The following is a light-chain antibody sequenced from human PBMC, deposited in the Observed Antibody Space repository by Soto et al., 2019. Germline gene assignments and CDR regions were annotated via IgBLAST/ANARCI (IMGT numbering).Light chain of an antibody. CDR3: QQRGA. CDR1: QSVDSS. V-gene: IGKV3-11*01. Sequence: EVVLTQSPATLSLSPGERATLSCRASQSVDSSLAWYQQKVGQAPRLLIYDASDRATGIPGMFSGSGSGTDFTLTISSLETEDFAVYYCQQRGAFGQGTKVEI. J-gene: IGKJ2*01. CDR2: DAS.